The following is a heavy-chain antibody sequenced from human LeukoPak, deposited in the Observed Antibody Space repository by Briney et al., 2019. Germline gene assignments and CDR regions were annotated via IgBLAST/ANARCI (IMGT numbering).Heavy chain of an antibody. V-gene: IGHV3-48*03. J-gene: IGHJ4*02. CDR2: ISSSGSTI. CDR1: GFTFSSYE. CDR3: ARDRAYYFDY. Sequence: GGSLRLSCAASGFTFSSYEMNWVRQAPGKGLEWVSYISSSGSTIYYADSVKGRFTISRDNAKNSLYLQMNSLRADDTAVYYCARDRAYYFDYWGQGTLVTVSS.